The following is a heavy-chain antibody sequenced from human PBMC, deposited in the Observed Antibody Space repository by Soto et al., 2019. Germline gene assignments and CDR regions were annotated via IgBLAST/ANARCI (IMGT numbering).Heavy chain of an antibody. D-gene: IGHD2-8*02. Sequence: QVQLQQWGARLLKPSETLSLTCAVYGGSFSGYYWTWIRQPPGTGLEWIGEINHSGSTNYNPSLKSRVTISVDTSKNQFSRELTSVTAADTAVYYCARYKITGLFDYWGQGTLVTVSS. J-gene: IGHJ4*02. CDR3: ARYKITGLFDY. CDR1: GGSFSGYY. CDR2: INHSGST. V-gene: IGHV4-34*01.